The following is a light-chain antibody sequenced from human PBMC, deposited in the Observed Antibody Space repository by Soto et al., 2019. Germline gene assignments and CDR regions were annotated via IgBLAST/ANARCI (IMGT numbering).Light chain of an antibody. CDR1: QSVSRNY. J-gene: IGKJ4*01. V-gene: IGKV3-20*01. CDR2: GAS. CDR3: QQYGSTPLT. Sequence: EIVLTQSPGTLSLSPGGRATLSCRASQSVSRNYVAWYQQKPGQPPRLLIYGASNRASGIPDRFSGSASGADFTLSIARLEPEDFAIYYCQQYGSTPLTFGGGTKVEIK.